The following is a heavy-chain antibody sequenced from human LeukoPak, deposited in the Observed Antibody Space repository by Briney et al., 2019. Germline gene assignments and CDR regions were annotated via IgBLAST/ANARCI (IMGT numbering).Heavy chain of an antibody. J-gene: IGHJ6*03. CDR1: GGSFSGYY. Sequence: SETLSLTCAVYGGSFSGYYWSWIRQPPGKGLEWIGEINHSGSTNYNPSLKSRVTISVDTSKYQFSLKLSSVTAADTAVYCCARGGLVVVPAARAYYMDVWGKGTTVTVSS. CDR3: ARGGLVVVPAARAYYMDV. V-gene: IGHV4-34*01. CDR2: INHSGST. D-gene: IGHD2-2*01.